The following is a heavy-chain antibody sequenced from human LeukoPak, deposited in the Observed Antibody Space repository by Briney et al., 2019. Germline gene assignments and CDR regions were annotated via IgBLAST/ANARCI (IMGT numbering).Heavy chain of an antibody. Sequence: GESLQTSCLGSGYSTPNYWNAWGRQMPGKGREGRGSYYPCDSDTRYSPSSRGQVTISADKSISAAYLQRSSLQASDTAVYYCARTVSSWGDFDDWGQGTLVTVSS. CDR3: ARTVSSWGDFDD. J-gene: IGHJ4*02. V-gene: IGHV5-51*01. D-gene: IGHD6-13*01. CDR1: GYSTPNYW. CDR2: YYPCDSDT.